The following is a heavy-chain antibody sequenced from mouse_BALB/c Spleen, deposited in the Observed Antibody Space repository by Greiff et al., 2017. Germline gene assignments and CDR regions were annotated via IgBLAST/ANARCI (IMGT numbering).Heavy chain of an antibody. CDR3: ARFTTATGFDY. J-gene: IGHJ2*01. D-gene: IGHD1-2*01. CDR1: GYSITSDYA. V-gene: IGHV3-2*02. Sequence: EVQGVESGPGLVKPSQSLSLTCTVTGYSITSDYAWNWIRQFPGNKLEWMGYISYSGSTSYNPSLKSRISITRDTSKNQFFLQLNSVTTEDTATYYCARFTTATGFDYWGQGTTLTVSS. CDR2: ISYSGST.